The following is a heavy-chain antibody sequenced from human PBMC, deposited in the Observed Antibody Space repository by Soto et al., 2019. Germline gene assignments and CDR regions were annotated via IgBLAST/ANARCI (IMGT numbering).Heavy chain of an antibody. CDR3: ARDLLSVGPRAMDAFDV. V-gene: IGHV1-3*01. J-gene: IGHJ3*01. CDR1: GFTFSDNL. CDR2: INSDNGNT. D-gene: IGHD2-8*02. Sequence: QVQLVQSGAEVRKPGASVNISCRASGFTFSDNLINWVRQVPGQSLEWMGWINSDNGNTNYSQSFQGRVTISRHSSASIAYVEVSDLTSEDTAVFSGARDLLSVGPRAMDAFDVWGQGTMVTVSS.